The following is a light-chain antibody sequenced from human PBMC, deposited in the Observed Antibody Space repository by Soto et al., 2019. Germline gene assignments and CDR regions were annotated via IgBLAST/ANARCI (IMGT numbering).Light chain of an antibody. CDR1: SSDVGGYNY. CDR3: ISYTSSSTL. J-gene: IGLJ1*01. CDR2: DVS. Sequence: QSALTQPASVSGSPGQSITISCTGTSSDVGGYNYVSWYQQLPGKAPKLMIYDVSNRPSGVSNRFSGSKSGNTASLTISGLQAEDEADYYCISYTSSSTLFGTGTKLTVL. V-gene: IGLV2-14*01.